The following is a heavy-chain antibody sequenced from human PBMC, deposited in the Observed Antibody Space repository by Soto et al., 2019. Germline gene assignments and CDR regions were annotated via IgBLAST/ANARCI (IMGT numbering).Heavy chain of an antibody. J-gene: IGHJ4*02. CDR1: GFTFSNLW. V-gene: IGHV3-7*01. Sequence: EVQLVESGGGLVQPGGSLGLSCAASGFTFSNLWMTWVRQAPGKGLEWVANINQDGSEIHYVDSVEGRFTISRDNAKNSLYLQMNSLRAEDTAVYYCTKGGHVDDWGQGTLVTVAS. CDR3: TKGGHVDD. CDR2: INQDGSEI. D-gene: IGHD3-16*01.